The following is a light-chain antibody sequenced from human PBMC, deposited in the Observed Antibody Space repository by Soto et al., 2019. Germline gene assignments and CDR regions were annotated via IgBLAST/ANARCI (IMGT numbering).Light chain of an antibody. CDR2: DVS. J-gene: IGKJ1*01. Sequence: EIVLTQSPGTLSLSPGERATLSCRSSQSVSSSYLAWYQHKPGQAPRLLIYDVSSRATGIPDRFSGSGSGTDFTLTISRPEPEDFAVYYCQQYGSSPTFGQGTKVEIK. CDR3: QQYGSSPT. V-gene: IGKV3-20*01. CDR1: QSVSSSY.